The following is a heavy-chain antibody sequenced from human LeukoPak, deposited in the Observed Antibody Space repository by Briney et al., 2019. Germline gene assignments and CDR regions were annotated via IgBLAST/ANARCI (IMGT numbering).Heavy chain of an antibody. CDR2: ISADGSNQ. CDR1: GFTFSSYS. Sequence: GGSLRLSCAASGFTFSSYSMNWVRQAPGKGLEWVAVISADGSNQNYADSVKGRFSISRDNSKNTLDLQMNSLRPEDSAVYYCARDKGIAGAALFDPWGQGTLVTVSS. D-gene: IGHD6-13*01. CDR3: ARDKGIAGAALFDP. J-gene: IGHJ5*02. V-gene: IGHV3-30*03.